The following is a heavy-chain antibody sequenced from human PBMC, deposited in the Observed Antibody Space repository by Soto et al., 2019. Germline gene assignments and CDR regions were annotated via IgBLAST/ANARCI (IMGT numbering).Heavy chain of an antibody. CDR3: AKPITMILYYGMDV. Sequence: GGSLRLSCAASGFTFSSDAMSWVRQAPGKGLEWVSSITAIGGSTYYADSVRGHFTISRDNSKNTLYLQMNSLSAEDTAVYYCAKPITMILYYGMDVWGQGTTVTVSS. CDR2: ITAIGGST. CDR1: GFTFSSDA. V-gene: IGHV3-23*01. D-gene: IGHD3-22*01. J-gene: IGHJ6*02.